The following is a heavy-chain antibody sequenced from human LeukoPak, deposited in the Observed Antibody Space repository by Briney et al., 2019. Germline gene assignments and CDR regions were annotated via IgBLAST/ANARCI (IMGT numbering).Heavy chain of an antibody. CDR2: ISSSAGTI. V-gene: IGHV3-48*03. CDR3: AELGITMIGGV. D-gene: IGHD3-10*02. CDR1: GFTFSSYD. J-gene: IGHJ6*04. Sequence: GGSLRLSCAVSGFTFSSYDMNWVRQAPGKGLEWVSYISSSAGTIYYADSVKGRFTISRDNANNSLYLQMNSLRAEDTAVYYCAELGITMIGGVWGKGTTVTISS.